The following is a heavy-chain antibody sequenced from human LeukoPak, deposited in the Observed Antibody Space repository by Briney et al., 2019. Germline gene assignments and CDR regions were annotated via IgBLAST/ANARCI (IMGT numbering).Heavy chain of an antibody. J-gene: IGHJ4*02. Sequence: GGSLRLSCAASGFTVSSNYMSWVRQAPGKGPEWVSVIYNGGTTYYADSVKGRFTTSRHNSENTLNLQMNSLRAEDTALYYCAIMHPYYDGNGYWVQWGQGTLVTVSS. CDR2: IYNGGTT. D-gene: IGHD3-22*01. CDR3: AIMHPYYDGNGYWVQ. V-gene: IGHV3-53*01. CDR1: GFTVSSNY.